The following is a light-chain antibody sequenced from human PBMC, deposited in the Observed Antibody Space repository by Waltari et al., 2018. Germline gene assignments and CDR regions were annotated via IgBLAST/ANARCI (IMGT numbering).Light chain of an antibody. CDR3: MQALQTPYA. CDR1: QSLLHSNGYNY. CDR2: LGS. V-gene: IGKV2-28*01. J-gene: IGKJ2*01. Sequence: DIVMTQSPLSLSVTPGEPASIPCRSSQSLLHSNGYNYLDWYPQKPGQSPQLLLYLGSNRASGVPDRFSGSGSGTDFTLEISRVEAEDVGLYYCMQALQTPYAFGQGTKLEIK.